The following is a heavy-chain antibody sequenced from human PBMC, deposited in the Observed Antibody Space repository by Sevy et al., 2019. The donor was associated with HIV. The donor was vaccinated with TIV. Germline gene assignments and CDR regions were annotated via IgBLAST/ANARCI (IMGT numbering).Heavy chain of an antibody. D-gene: IGHD3-10*01. CDR1: GGTFSSYA. J-gene: IGHJ4*02. CDR3: ARGCRGSERQCSFDY. CDR2: IIPIFGTA. Sequence: ASVKVSCKASGGTFSSYAISWVRQAPGQGLEWMGGIIPIFGTANYAQKFQGRVTITADESTSTAYMELSSLRSEDTAVYYCARGCRGSERQCSFDYWGQGTLVTVSS. V-gene: IGHV1-69*13.